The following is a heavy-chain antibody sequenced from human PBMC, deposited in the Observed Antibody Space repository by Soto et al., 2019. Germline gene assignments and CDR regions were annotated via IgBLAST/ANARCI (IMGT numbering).Heavy chain of an antibody. J-gene: IGHJ4*02. V-gene: IGHV3-23*01. D-gene: IGHD3-16*01. CDR3: AKVGPPGLVPGVFHDY. Sequence: EVQLLESGGGLVQPGGSLRLSCAASGFTFSSYAMSWVRQAPGKGLEWVSAISGSGGSTYYADSVKGRFTISRDNSKNTLYLQMNSLRAEDTAVYYCAKVGPPGLVPGVFHDYWGQGTLVTVSS. CDR2: ISGSGGST. CDR1: GFTFSSYA.